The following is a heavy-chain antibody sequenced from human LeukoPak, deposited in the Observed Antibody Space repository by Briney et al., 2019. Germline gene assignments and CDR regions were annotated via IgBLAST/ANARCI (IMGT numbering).Heavy chain of an antibody. V-gene: IGHV3-21*01. Sequence: PGGCLRLSCAASGFTFSSYGMNWVRQAPGKGLEWVSSISSSSSYIYYADSVKGRFTISRDNAKNSLYLQMNSLRAEDTAVYYCARGGDTAMVDDYWGQGTLVTVPS. CDR2: ISSSSSYI. J-gene: IGHJ4*02. CDR1: GFTFSSYG. CDR3: ARGGDTAMVDDY. D-gene: IGHD5-18*01.